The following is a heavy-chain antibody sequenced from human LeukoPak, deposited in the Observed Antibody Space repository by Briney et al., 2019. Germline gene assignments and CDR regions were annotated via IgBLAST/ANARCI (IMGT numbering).Heavy chain of an antibody. D-gene: IGHD3-16*02. CDR1: GGSISSYY. Sequence: SETLSLTCTVSGGSISSYYWSWIRQPAGKGLEWIGRIYTSGSTNYNPSLKSRVTMSVDTSKNQFSLKLSSVTAADTAVYYCRLVVTFGGVIVRDYWGQGTLVTVSS. CDR2: IYTSGST. J-gene: IGHJ4*02. CDR3: RLVVTFGGVIVRDY. V-gene: IGHV4-4*07.